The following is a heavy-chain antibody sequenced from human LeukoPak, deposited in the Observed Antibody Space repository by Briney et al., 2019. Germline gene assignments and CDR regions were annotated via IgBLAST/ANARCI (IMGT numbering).Heavy chain of an antibody. V-gene: IGHV4-59*08. J-gene: IGHJ4*02. CDR2: IYYSGST. D-gene: IGHD3-22*01. Sequence: PSETLSLTCTVSGGSISSYHWSWIRQPPGKGLEWIGYIYYSGSTNYNPSLKSRVTISVDTSKNQFSLKLRSVTAADTAVYYCARRGSYYDSVGCYYFDYWGQGTLVTVSS. CDR1: GGSISSYH. CDR3: ARRGSYYDSVGCYYFDY.